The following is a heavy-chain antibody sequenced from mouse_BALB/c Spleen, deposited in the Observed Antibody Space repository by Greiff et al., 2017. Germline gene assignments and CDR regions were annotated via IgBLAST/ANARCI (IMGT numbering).Heavy chain of an antibody. Sequence: EVKLVESGGGLVKPGGSLKLSCAASGFTFSSYAMSWVRQTPEKRLEWVATISSGGSYTYYPDSVKGRFTISRDNAKNTLYLQMSSLRSEDTAMYYCARLGLDYWGQGTTLTVSS. J-gene: IGHJ2*01. CDR2: ISSGGSYT. CDR1: GFTFSSYA. CDR3: ARLGLDY. V-gene: IGHV5-9-3*01.